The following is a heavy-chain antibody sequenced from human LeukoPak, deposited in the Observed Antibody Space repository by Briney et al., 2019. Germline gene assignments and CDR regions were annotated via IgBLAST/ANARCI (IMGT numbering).Heavy chain of an antibody. D-gene: IGHD3/OR15-3a*01. J-gene: IGHJ4*02. CDR2: INWSGDSS. Sequence: GGSLRLSCATSGFTFDDYAMSWVRQAPGKGLEWVSGINWSGDSSGYADSAKGRFAISRDNAKHSLFLQMTRLRAEDTALYFCAREKMNDFYDTTGYDYWGQGTLVTVSS. CDR1: GFTFDDYA. CDR3: AREKMNDFYDTTGYDY. V-gene: IGHV3-20*04.